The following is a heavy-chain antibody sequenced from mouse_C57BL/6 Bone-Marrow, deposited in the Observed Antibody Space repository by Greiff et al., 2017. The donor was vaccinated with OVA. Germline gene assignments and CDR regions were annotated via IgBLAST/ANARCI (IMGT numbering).Heavy chain of an antibody. D-gene: IGHD2-5*01. J-gene: IGHJ4*01. CDR3: ARKGYYSNYDAMDY. CDR1: GYTFTSYW. V-gene: IGHV1-52*01. Sequence: QVQLQHPGAELVRPGSSVKLSCKASGYTFTSYWMHWVKQRPIQGLEWIGNIDPSDSETHYNQKFKDKATLTVDKSSSTAYMQLSSLTSEDSAVYYCARKGYYSNYDAMDYWGQGTSVTVSS. CDR2: IDPSDSET.